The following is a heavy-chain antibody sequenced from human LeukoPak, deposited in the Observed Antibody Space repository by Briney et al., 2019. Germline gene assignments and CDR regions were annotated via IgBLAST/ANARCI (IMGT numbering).Heavy chain of an antibody. J-gene: IGHJ6*03. CDR3: ARDPIDRRWNSYGSYKYYYYMDV. Sequence: SCKASGGTFSSYAISWVRQAPGKGLEWVANIKEDGSEKYYVDSVKGRFTISRDNAKNSLYLQMNSLRAEDTAAYYCARDPIDRRWNSYGSYKYYYYMDVWGKGTTVTVSS. CDR2: IKEDGSEK. CDR1: GGTFSSYA. V-gene: IGHV3-7*01. D-gene: IGHD5-18*01.